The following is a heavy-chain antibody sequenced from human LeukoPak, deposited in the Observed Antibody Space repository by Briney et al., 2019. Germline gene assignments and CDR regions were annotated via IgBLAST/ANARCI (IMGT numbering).Heavy chain of an antibody. J-gene: IGHJ3*02. CDR1: GYIFSGYY. CDR2: INPNNGDT. CDR3: ARVREDAMRGYSYGDAFDI. V-gene: IGHV1-2*02. D-gene: IGHD5-18*01. Sequence: ASVKVSCKASGYIFSGYYMYWVRQAPGQGLEWMGWINPNNGDTNYAQKFQARVTMTRDTSISTAYMQLSRLRSDDTAVYYCARVREDAMRGYSYGDAFDIWGQGTMVTVSS.